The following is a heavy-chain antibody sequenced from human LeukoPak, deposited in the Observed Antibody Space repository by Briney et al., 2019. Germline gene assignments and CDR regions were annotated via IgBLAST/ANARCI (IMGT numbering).Heavy chain of an antibody. Sequence: ASETLSLTCTVSGGSISSYYWSWIRQPPGKGLEWIGYIYYSGSTNYNPSLKSRVTISVDTSKNQFSLRLSSVTAADTAVYYCARHRDYGSGWYGFDYWGQGTLVTVSS. D-gene: IGHD6-19*01. J-gene: IGHJ4*02. CDR3: ARHRDYGSGWYGFDY. CDR2: IYYSGST. CDR1: GGSISSYY. V-gene: IGHV4-59*08.